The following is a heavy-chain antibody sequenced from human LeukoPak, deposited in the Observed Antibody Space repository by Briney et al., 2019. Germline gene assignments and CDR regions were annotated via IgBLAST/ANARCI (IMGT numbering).Heavy chain of an antibody. CDR2: ISSSGST. D-gene: IGHD6-19*01. J-gene: IGHJ4*02. V-gene: IGHV3-23*01. CDR1: GFTFSSYE. Sequence: PGGSLRLSCAASGFTFSSYEMNWVRQAPGKGLEWVSYISSSGSTYYADSVKGRFTISRDNSKNTLYLQMNSLRAEDTAVYYCAKWAGSSGRAQKDYWGQGTLVTVSS. CDR3: AKWAGSSGRAQKDY.